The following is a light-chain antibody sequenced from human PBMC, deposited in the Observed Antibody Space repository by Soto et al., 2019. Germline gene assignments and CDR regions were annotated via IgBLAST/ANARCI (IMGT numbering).Light chain of an antibody. CDR1: SSNIGSST. J-gene: IGLJ1*01. CDR2: SYN. V-gene: IGLV1-44*01. Sequence: QSVLTQPPSASWTPGQRVTISCSGSSSNIGSSTVNWYQQLPGTAPKLLIYSYNQRPSGVPDRFSGSKSGTSASLAISGLQSEDEADYYCAAWDDSLNGYVFGTGTKLTVL. CDR3: AAWDDSLNGYV.